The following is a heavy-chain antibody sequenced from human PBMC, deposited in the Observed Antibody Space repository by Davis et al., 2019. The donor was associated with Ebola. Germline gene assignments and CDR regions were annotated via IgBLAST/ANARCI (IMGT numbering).Heavy chain of an antibody. J-gene: IGHJ2*01. CDR3: ARASAPWLVIDWYFDL. Sequence: GESLKISCAASGFTFSSYAMSWVRQAPGKGLEWVSVIYSGGSTYYADSVKGRFTISRDNSKNTLYLQMNSLRAEDTAVYYCARASAPWLVIDWYFDLWGRGTLVTVSS. V-gene: IGHV3-53*01. CDR1: GFTFSSYA. CDR2: IYSGGST. D-gene: IGHD6-19*01.